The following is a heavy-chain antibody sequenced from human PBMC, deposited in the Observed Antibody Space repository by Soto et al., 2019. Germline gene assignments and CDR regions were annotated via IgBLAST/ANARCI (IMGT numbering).Heavy chain of an antibody. Sequence: ASVKVSCKASGYTFASYDINWVRQATGQGLEWMGWMNPNSGNTGYAQKFQGRVTMTRNTSISTAYMELSSLRSEDTAVYYCARTPRGHYGDYGPLFYYYYMEVWGKGTTVTVSS. CDR3: ARTPRGHYGDYGPLFYYYYMEV. D-gene: IGHD4-17*01. J-gene: IGHJ6*03. V-gene: IGHV1-8*01. CDR2: MNPNSGNT. CDR1: GYTFASYD.